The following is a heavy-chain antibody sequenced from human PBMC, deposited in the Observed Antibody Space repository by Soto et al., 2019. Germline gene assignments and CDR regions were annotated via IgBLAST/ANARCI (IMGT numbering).Heavy chain of an antibody. CDR1: GGTFSSYA. CDR2: IIPIFGTA. V-gene: IGHV1-69*13. Sequence: ASVKVSCKASGGTFSSYAISWVRQAPGQGLEWMGGIIPIFGTANYAQKFQGRVTITADESTSTAYMELSSLRSEDTAVYYCARGRSLEVTIFYGMDVWGQGTTVTVSS. D-gene: IGHD3-9*01. CDR3: ARGRSLEVTIFYGMDV. J-gene: IGHJ6*02.